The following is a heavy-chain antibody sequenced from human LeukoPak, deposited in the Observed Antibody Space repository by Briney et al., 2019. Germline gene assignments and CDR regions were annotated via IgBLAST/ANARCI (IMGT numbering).Heavy chain of an antibody. CDR3: ARREWVLRSFDWEPPAFNI. CDR2: IYPGDSDT. D-gene: IGHD3-9*01. CDR1: GYSFTSHC. V-gene: IGHV5-51*01. Sequence: GESLKISLKGSGYSFTSHCSGLVRQMPGKGLEWMGIIYPGDSDTRYSPSFQGQVTISADKSISTAYLQWSSLKASDTAMYYWARREWVLRSFDWEPPAFNIWGQGTMVTVSS. J-gene: IGHJ3*02.